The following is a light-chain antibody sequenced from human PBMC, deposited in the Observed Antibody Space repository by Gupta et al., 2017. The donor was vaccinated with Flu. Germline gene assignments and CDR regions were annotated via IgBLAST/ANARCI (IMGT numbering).Light chain of an antibody. CDR3: KQYSSYSPT. CDR1: KSISSW. CDR2: KKS. V-gene: IGKV1-5*03. J-gene: IGKJ5*01. Sequence: ITCRGSKSISSWLVWYQLQPAKTPTLLIYKKSSILSRVLSRFSGSGSGTTVTLPITSLQQDDFATSSCKQYSSYSPTFGQGTRLE.